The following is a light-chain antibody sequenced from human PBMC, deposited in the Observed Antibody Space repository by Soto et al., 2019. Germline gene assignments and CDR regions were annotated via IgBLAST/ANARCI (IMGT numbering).Light chain of an antibody. Sequence: QSVLTQAPSASGTPGQRVTISCSGSTSNIGTNTVNWYQQFPGTAPKLLIYSNNQRPSGIPDRFSGSKSGTSASLAITGLQAEDEADYYCQAYDYILTASVFGGGTKLTVL. J-gene: IGLJ3*02. CDR1: TSNIGTNT. V-gene: IGLV1-44*01. CDR2: SNN. CDR3: QAYDYILTASV.